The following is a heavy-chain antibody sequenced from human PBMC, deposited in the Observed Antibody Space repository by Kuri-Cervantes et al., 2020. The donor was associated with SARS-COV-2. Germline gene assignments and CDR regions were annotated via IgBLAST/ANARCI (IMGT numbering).Heavy chain of an antibody. J-gene: IGHJ3*02. CDR2: ISSSGSTI. V-gene: IGHV3-11*04. D-gene: IGHD1-26*01. Sequence: GGSLRLSCAASGFTFSDYYMSWIRQAPGKGLEWVSYISSSGSTIYYADSVEGRFTISRDNSKNSLYLQMNSLRAEDTAVYYCARVVFRWELPGAFDIWGQGTMVTVSS. CDR3: ARVVFRWELPGAFDI. CDR1: GFTFSDYY.